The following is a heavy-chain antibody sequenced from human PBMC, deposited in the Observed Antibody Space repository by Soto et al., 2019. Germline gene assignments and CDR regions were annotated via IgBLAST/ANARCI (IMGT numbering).Heavy chain of an antibody. Sequence: PGGSLRLSCAASGFIVRNFWMSWVRQTPGKGLEWVASIKHDGSEKYYVDSVKGRFTISRDNAKNSLYLRMNSLRVADTAVYYCTRPYFNSSGPYFDYWGQGTLVTVSS. CDR3: TRPYFNSSGPYFDY. CDR1: GFIVRNFW. CDR2: IKHDGSEK. J-gene: IGHJ4*02. V-gene: IGHV3-7*03. D-gene: IGHD3-22*01.